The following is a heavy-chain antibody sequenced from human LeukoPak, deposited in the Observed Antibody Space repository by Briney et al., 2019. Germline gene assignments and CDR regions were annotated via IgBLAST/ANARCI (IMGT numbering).Heavy chain of an antibody. Sequence: GGSLRLSCAASGFTFSIYGMHWVRQAPGKGLEWVSYISSSSSTIYYADSVKGRFTISRDNAKNSLYLQMNSLRAEDTAVYYCARDGRGFDYWGQGTLVTVSS. V-gene: IGHV3-48*01. CDR1: GFTFSIYG. CDR3: ARDGRGFDY. J-gene: IGHJ4*02. D-gene: IGHD1-26*01. CDR2: ISSSSSTI.